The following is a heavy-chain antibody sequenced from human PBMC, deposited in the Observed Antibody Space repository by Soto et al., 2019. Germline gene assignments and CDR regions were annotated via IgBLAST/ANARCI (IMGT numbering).Heavy chain of an antibody. CDR2: IWYDGSNK. D-gene: IGHD4-17*01. CDR1: GFTFSSYG. Sequence: QVQLVESGGGVVQPGRSLRLSCAASGFTFSSYGMHWVRQAPGKGLEWVAVIWYDGSNKYYADSVKGRFTISRDNSKNTLYLQMNSLRAEDTAVYYCARAQPHYAGFDYWGQGTLVTVSS. CDR3: ARAQPHYAGFDY. J-gene: IGHJ4*02. V-gene: IGHV3-33*01.